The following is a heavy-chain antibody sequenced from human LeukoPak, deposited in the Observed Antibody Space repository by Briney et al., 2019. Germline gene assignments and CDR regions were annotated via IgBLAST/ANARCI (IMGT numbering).Heavy chain of an antibody. J-gene: IGHJ4*02. D-gene: IGHD1-26*01. CDR1: GGTFSTYA. CDR2: IIPIFGTA. CDR3: AREGPQTLGASDY. Sequence: ASVKVSCKASGGTFSTYAISWVRQAPGQGLEWMGGIIPIFGTATYAQKFQGRVTIAADESTTTAYMELRRLRSDDTAVYYCAREGPQTLGASDYWGQGTLVTVSS. V-gene: IGHV1-69*01.